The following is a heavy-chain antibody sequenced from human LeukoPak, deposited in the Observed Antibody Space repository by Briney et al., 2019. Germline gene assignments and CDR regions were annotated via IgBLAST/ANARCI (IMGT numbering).Heavy chain of an antibody. J-gene: IGHJ4*02. CDR2: INPNSGGT. Sequence: ASVKVSCKASGYTFTGYYMHWVRQAPGQGLEWMGWINPNSGGTNYAQKFQGRVTMTRDTSISTAYMELSRLRPDDTAVYYCARDLYIAARRKYYFDYWGQGTLVTVSS. D-gene: IGHD6-6*01. CDR1: GYTFTGYY. CDR3: ARDLYIAARRKYYFDY. V-gene: IGHV1-2*02.